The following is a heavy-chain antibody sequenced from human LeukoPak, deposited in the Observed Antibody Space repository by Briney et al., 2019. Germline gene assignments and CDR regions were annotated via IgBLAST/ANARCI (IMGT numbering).Heavy chain of an antibody. V-gene: IGHV4-38-2*02. Sequence: KPSETLSLTCTVSGYSISSGYYWDWIRQPPGKGLEWIGCIYHSGRTYYNPSLKSRVTISVDTSKNQFSLKLSSVTAADTAVYYCARQTPYHGDYPPGYYYYYMDVWGKGTTVTVSS. CDR2: IYHSGRT. J-gene: IGHJ6*03. CDR1: GYSISSGYY. CDR3: ARQTPYHGDYPPGYYYYYMDV. D-gene: IGHD4-17*01.